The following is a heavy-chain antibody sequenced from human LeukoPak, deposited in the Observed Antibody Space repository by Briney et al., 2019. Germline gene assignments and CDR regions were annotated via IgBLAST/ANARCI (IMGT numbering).Heavy chain of an antibody. Sequence: ASVKVSCRASGYTFTNYFMHWVRQAPGQGLQWVGIINPSGGSTNYAQNFQGRVTMTSDTSKSTVYMELRSLRSEDTAVYYCARVSGYCSGGTCYGLPSHGLDVWGQGTTVTVSS. D-gene: IGHD2-15*01. CDR3: ARVSGYCSGGTCYGLPSHGLDV. CDR1: GYTFTNYF. V-gene: IGHV1-46*01. CDR2: INPSGGST. J-gene: IGHJ6*02.